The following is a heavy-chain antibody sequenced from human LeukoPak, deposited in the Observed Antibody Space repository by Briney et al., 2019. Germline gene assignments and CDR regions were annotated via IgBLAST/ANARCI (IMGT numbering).Heavy chain of an antibody. CDR1: GFTFSNYA. D-gene: IGHD2-15*01. CDR3: AKRIPSWYYVDY. CDR2: ITGSGGGT. Sequence: GGSLRLSCAASGFTFSNYAMTWVRQPPGKGLEWGSAITGSGGGTYYADSVKGRFTISRDNSKNTLYLQMNSLRAEDTAIYYCAKRIPSWYYVDYWAQGTLLTVSS. J-gene: IGHJ4*02. V-gene: IGHV3-23*01.